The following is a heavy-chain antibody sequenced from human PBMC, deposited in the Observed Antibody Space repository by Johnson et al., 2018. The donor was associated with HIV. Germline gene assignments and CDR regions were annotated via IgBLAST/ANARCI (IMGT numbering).Heavy chain of an antibody. V-gene: IGHV3-74*01. D-gene: IGHD4-11*01. CDR2: INTGGST. CDR3: ARVPYSNYPEAFDI. J-gene: IGHJ3*02. Sequence: VQLVESGGGLVQPGGSLRLSCAASGFTFSTYWMHWVRQGPGKGLVWVSGINTGGSTFYPDSVKGRFTISRDNSKSTLYLQMNSLRAEDTAVYYCARVPYSNYPEAFDIWGQGTMVTVSS. CDR1: GFTFSTYW.